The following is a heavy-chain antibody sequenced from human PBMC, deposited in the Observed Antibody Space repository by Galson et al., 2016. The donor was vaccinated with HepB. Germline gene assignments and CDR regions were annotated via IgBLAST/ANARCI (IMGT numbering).Heavy chain of an antibody. CDR2: INGFSTYA. CDR3: ARASYTSGWYVAGYFDS. D-gene: IGHD6-19*01. Sequence: SLRLSCAASGFTYSDYSMNWVRQAPGKGLEWVSSINGFSTYAKYADSVKGRFTISRDNAQNSLYLEMNSLRPEDTAVYFCARASYTSGWYVAGYFDSWGQGTLVTVSS. CDR1: GFTYSDYS. J-gene: IGHJ4*02. V-gene: IGHV3-21*01.